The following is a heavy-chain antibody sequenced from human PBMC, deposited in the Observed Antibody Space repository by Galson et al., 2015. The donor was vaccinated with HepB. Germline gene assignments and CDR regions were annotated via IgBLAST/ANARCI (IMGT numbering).Heavy chain of an antibody. CDR2: ISANSGNT. CDR3: ARVVDYGGNFYLDY. Sequence: SVKVSCKASGYTFTTNGISWVRQAPGQGLEWMGWISANSGNTKYAQNLQGRVTLTRDTSTSTAYLELRSLRSDDTAAYYCARVVDYGGNFYLDYWGQGTLVTVSS. D-gene: IGHD4-23*01. J-gene: IGHJ4*02. V-gene: IGHV1-18*04. CDR1: GYTFTTNG.